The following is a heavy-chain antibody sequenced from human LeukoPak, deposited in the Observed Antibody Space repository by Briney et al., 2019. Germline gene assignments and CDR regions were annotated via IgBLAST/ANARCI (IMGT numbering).Heavy chain of an antibody. D-gene: IGHD6-6*01. Sequence: GGSLRLSCAASGLTFSTYGMSWVRQAPGKGLEWVANIKEDGSVKYYVDSVKGRFTISRDNAKNLLYLQVNSLRAEDTAVYYCARIGYSSSSIDYWGQGTLVIVSS. V-gene: IGHV3-7*01. J-gene: IGHJ4*02. CDR1: GLTFSTYG. CDR3: ARIGYSSSSIDY. CDR2: IKEDGSVK.